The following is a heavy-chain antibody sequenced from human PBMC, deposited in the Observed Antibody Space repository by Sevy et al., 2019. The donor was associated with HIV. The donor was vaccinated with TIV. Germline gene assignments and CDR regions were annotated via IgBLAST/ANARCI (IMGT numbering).Heavy chain of an antibody. CDR3: ARDHVKDGDVGDYYYSARDV. CDR1: GFTLSDYY. V-gene: IGHV3-11*01. Sequence: GGSLRLSCVASGFTLSDYYMSWIRQAPGKGLEWVSYISGSGSTIYYADSVKGRCTISRDNAKNSLSLQMNSLRAEDTAVYFCARDHVKDGDVGDYYYSARDVWGQGTTVTVSS. J-gene: IGHJ6*02. D-gene: IGHD4-17*01. CDR2: ISGSGSTI.